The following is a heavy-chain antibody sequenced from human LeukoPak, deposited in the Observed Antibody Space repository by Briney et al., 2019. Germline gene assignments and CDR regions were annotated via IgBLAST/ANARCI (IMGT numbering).Heavy chain of an antibody. D-gene: IGHD6-13*01. J-gene: IGHJ4*02. V-gene: IGHV3-7*01. CDR2: IKYDGSEI. Sequence: GGSLRLSCAASGFTLSSYWMSWVRQAPGKGLEWVANIKYDGSEIDYVDSVKGRFTISRDNAKNSLYLQMNSLRAEDTAVYYCGRDIAAPGLFFDYWGQGTLVTVSS. CDR1: GFTLSSYW. CDR3: GRDIAAPGLFFDY.